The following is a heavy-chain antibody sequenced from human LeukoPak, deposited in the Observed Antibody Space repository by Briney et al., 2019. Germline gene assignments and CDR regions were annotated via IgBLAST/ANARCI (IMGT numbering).Heavy chain of an antibody. CDR1: GYTFTSYG. D-gene: IGHD4-17*01. CDR3: ARWRDYGDPPVNY. Sequence: ASVKVSCRASGYTFTSYGISWVRQAPGQGLEGMGWINAYNGNTNYAQKLQGRGTMTTDTSTSTAYMELRSLRSDGTAVYYCARWRDYGDPPVNYWGQGPLVTVSS. J-gene: IGHJ4*02. CDR2: INAYNGNT. V-gene: IGHV1-18*01.